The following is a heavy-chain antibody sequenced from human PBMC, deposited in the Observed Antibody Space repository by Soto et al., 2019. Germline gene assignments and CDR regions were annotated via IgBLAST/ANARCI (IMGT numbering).Heavy chain of an antibody. D-gene: IGHD1-1*01. Sequence: QVQLVESGGGVVQPGRSLRLCCAASGFIFKHHAMHWVRQAAGKGLEWVAQIWYDGSHTYYTDSVKGRFTISRDNLKDMVYLKMDSLRAEDTAVYYCARDVQQLAPYVMDVWGQGTTVTVSS. CDR2: IWYDGSHT. CDR3: ARDVQQLAPYVMDV. V-gene: IGHV3-33*01. CDR1: GFIFKHHA. J-gene: IGHJ6*02.